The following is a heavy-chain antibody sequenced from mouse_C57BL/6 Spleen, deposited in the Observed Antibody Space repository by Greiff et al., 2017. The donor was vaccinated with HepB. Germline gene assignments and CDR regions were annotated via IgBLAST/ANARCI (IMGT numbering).Heavy chain of an antibody. Sequence: VKLQESGAELVRPGASVKLSCKASGYTFTDYYINWVKQRPGQGLEWIARIYPGSGNTYYNEKFKGKATLTAEKSSSTAYMQLSSLTSEDSAVYFCARRNYGSSYDWYFDVWGTGTTVTVSS. V-gene: IGHV1-76*01. CDR1: GYTFTDYY. CDR2: IYPGSGNT. CDR3: ARRNYGSSYDWYFDV. J-gene: IGHJ1*03. D-gene: IGHD1-1*01.